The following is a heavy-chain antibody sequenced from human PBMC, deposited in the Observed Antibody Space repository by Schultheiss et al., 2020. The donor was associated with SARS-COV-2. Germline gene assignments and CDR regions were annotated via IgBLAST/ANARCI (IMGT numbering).Heavy chain of an antibody. CDR1: GGSISSGGYY. CDR3: ARGSVGATDFDY. Sequence: LRLSCTVSGGSISSGGYYWSWIRQHPGKGLEWIGYIYYSGSTYYNPSLKSRVTISVDTSKNQFSLKLSSVTAADTAVYYCARGSVGATDFDYWGQGTLVTVSS. V-gene: IGHV4-31*03. J-gene: IGHJ4*02. D-gene: IGHD1-26*01. CDR2: IYYSGST.